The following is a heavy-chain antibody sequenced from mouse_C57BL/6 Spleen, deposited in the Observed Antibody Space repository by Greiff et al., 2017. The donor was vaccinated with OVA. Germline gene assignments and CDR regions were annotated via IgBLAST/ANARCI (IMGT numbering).Heavy chain of an antibody. CDR2: IDPETGGT. V-gene: IGHV1-15*01. CDR1: GYTFTDYE. CDR3: TRKADWFAY. J-gene: IGHJ3*01. Sequence: VQRVESGAELVRPGASVTLSCKASGYTFTDYEMHWVKQTPVHGLEWIGAIDPETGGTAYNQKFKGKAILTADKSSSTAYMELRSLTSEDSAVYYCTRKADWFAYWGQGTLVTVSA.